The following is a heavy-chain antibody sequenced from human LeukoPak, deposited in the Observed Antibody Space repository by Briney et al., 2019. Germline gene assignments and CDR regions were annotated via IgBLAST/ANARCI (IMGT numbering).Heavy chain of an antibody. CDR1: GGSFSGYY. Sequence: SETLPLTCAVYGGSFSGYYWSWIRQPPGKGLEWIGEINHSGSTNYNPSLKSRVTISVDTSKNQFSLKLSSVTAADTAVYYCAAITMVRGVPYDWFDPWGQGTLVTVSS. CDR3: AAITMVRGVPYDWFDP. CDR2: INHSGST. D-gene: IGHD3-10*01. V-gene: IGHV4-34*01. J-gene: IGHJ5*02.